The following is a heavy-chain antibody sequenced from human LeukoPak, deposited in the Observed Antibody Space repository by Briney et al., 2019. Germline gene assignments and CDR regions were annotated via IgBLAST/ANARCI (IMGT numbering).Heavy chain of an antibody. CDR3: ATYGGDSVSYYYHMDV. J-gene: IGHJ6*03. D-gene: IGHD2-21*02. CDR1: GGSISSYY. Sequence: SETLSLTCTVSGGSISSYYWSWIRQPPGKGLEWIGYIYYSGSTNYNPSLKSRLTISVDTSKNQFSLKLSSVTAADTAVYYCATYGGDSVSYYYHMDVWGTGTTVTVSS. V-gene: IGHV4-59*01. CDR2: IYYSGST.